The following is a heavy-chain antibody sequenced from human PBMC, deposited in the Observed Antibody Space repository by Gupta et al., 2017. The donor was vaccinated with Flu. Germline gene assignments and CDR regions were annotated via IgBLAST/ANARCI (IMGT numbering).Heavy chain of an antibody. Sequence: QMQLVESGGGVVQFGTSLRLSCAASGFTFSSYGMHWVRQAPGKGLEWVADIASDGSHKDYSDSVRGRFTISRDNSKNTLSLEMDSLRVEDTAVYYCAKDGPWNARCPYYCYYMDVWGQGTMVTVSS. CDR2: IASDGSHK. CDR1: GFTFSSYG. CDR3: AKDGPWNARCPYYCYYMDV. J-gene: IGHJ6*03. D-gene: IGHD1-1*01. V-gene: IGHV3-30*18.